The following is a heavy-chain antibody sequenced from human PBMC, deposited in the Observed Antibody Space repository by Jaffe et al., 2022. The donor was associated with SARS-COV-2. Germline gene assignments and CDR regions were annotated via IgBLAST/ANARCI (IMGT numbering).Heavy chain of an antibody. D-gene: IGHD3-10*01. CDR3: ARAVGDHGSGIYRPYFFDY. CDR1: GYSISSGYH. CDR2: IYRSGTT. Sequence: QVQLQESGPGLVKPSETLSLICTVSGYSISSGYHWGWIRQPPGKGLEWIGSIYRSGTTYYNPPLKSRVTISVDTSKNHFSLKLNSVTAADTAVYYCARAVGDHGSGIYRPYFFDYWGQGALLTVSS. J-gene: IGHJ4*02. V-gene: IGHV4-38-2*02.